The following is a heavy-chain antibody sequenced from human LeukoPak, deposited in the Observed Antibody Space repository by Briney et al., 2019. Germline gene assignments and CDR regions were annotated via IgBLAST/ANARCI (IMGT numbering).Heavy chain of an antibody. V-gene: IGHV4-34*01. CDR1: GGSFSGYY. CDR2: INHSGST. CDR3: ARGIPQAIVVVPAAYNWFDP. D-gene: IGHD2-2*01. Sequence: SETLSLTCAVYGGSFSGYYWRWIRQPPGKGLEWIGEINHSGSTNYNPSLKSRVTISVDTSKNQFSLKLSSVTAADTAVYYCARGIPQAIVVVPAAYNWFDPWGQGTLVTVSS. J-gene: IGHJ5*02.